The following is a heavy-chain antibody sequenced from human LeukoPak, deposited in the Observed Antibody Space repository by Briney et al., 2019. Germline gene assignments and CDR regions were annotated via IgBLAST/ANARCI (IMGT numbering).Heavy chain of an antibody. CDR3: ARAVVVTDAFDI. J-gene: IGHJ3*02. CDR1: GYTFTSYY. D-gene: IGHD3-22*01. V-gene: IGHV1-46*01. Sequence: GASVKVSCKASGYTFTSYYMHWVRQAPGQGLEWMGIINPSGGSTSYAQKFQGRVTMTRDMSTSTVYMELSSLRSEDTAVYYCARAVVVTDAFDIWGQGTMVTVSS. CDR2: INPSGGST.